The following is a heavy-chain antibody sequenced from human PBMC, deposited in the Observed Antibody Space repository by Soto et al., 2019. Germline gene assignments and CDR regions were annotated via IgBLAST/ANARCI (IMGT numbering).Heavy chain of an antibody. CDR2: INPNSGGT. D-gene: IGHD6-13*01. V-gene: IGHV1-2*04. J-gene: IGHJ3*02. Sequence: ASMKVSCKASGYTFTGYYMHWVRQAPGQGLEWMGWINPNSGGTNYAQKFQGWVTMARDTSISTAYMELSRLRSDDTAVYYCARGTRYSREAFDIWGQGTMVTVSS. CDR1: GYTFTGYY. CDR3: ARGTRYSREAFDI.